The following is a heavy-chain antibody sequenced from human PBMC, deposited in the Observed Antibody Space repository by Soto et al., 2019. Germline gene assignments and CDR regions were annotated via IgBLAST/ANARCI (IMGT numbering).Heavy chain of an antibody. D-gene: IGHD1-26*01. CDR1: GVTFRNYP. CDR3: AKGGAIIQKSLGAFDI. J-gene: IGHJ3*02. V-gene: IGHV3-30*18. CDR2: ISYDGRNK. Sequence: SKSHSSAPCGVTFRNYPMPLVLQAPGKGPEWVAAISYDGRNKYYADSVKGRFTISRDNSKNTLDLQMNSLRAEDTAVYYCAKGGAIIQKSLGAFDIWGQRTMVTVSS.